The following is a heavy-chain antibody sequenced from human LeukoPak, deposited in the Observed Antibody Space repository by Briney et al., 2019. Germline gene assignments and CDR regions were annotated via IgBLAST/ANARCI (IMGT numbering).Heavy chain of an antibody. CDR3: ATTVFTTTWYFDY. CDR1: GFTFSSYD. J-gene: IGHJ4*02. Sequence: GWALRLSCATSGFTFSSYDMHGVRQAPGKGLEWVAYIRNDGTTKDYADSVKGRFTISRDNTKNTLYLQLNSPRGEDTAVYYCATTVFTTTWYFDYWGQGNLVTVSS. D-gene: IGHD3-9*01. V-gene: IGHV3-30*02. CDR2: IRNDGTTK.